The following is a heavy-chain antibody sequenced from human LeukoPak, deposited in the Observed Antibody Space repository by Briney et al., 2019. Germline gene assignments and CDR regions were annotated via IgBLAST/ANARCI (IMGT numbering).Heavy chain of an antibody. V-gene: IGHV4-59*01. CDR2: IYYSGTT. D-gene: IGHD3-22*01. CDR3: ARSTSGYYSKHYYFYMDV. CDR1: GASISSYF. J-gene: IGHJ6*03. Sequence: PSETLSLTRSVSGASISSYFWSWVRQPPGKGLEWIGYIYYSGTTNYNPSLKSRIAISLDTSKKPFSLRMRSVTAADTAVYYCARSTSGYYSKHYYFYMDVWGKGTTVTVSS.